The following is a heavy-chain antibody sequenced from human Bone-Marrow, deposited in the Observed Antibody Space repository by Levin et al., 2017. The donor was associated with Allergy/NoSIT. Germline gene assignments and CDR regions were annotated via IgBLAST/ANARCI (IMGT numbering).Heavy chain of an antibody. CDR2: ISGNRDGT. Sequence: GGSLRLSCTASGFSFSTYAMSWVRQAPGKGLEWVSSISGNRDGTYYADSVKGRFTISRDDSKNTLYLQMNSLRVEDTAVYYCAKDNPLPWWNLPGDYWGQGTLVTVSS. J-gene: IGHJ4*02. CDR1: GFSFSTYA. D-gene: IGHD1-1*01. V-gene: IGHV3-23*01. CDR3: AKDNPLPWWNLPGDY.